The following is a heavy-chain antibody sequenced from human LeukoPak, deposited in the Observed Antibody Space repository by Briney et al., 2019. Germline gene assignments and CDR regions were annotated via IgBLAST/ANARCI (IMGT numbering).Heavy chain of an antibody. CDR1: VFTFSSYS. CDR3: ARDLIRILWFGDSCEYYFDY. CDR2: ISISISII. Sequence: PGGCLRLSHAAPVFTFSSYSMNWVREARGKGRECGLYISISISIIYYTQSVKGPFTISTDNTKNSLYLQMNSLRAEDTAVYYCARDLIRILWFGDSCEYYFDYWGQGTLVTVSS. J-gene: IGHJ4*02. D-gene: IGHD3-10*01. V-gene: IGHV3-48*01.